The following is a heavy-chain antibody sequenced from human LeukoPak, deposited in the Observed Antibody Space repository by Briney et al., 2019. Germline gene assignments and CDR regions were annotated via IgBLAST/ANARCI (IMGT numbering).Heavy chain of an antibody. V-gene: IGHV3-33*01. CDR1: GFTFSSYG. CDR3: ARDFGSSPFDY. D-gene: IGHD6-13*01. Sequence: GGSLRLSCAASGFTFSSYGMHWVRLAPGKGLEWVAVIWYDGSNKYYADSVKGRFTISRDNSKNTLYLQMNSLRAEDTAVYYCARDFGSSPFDYWGQGTLVTVSS. CDR2: IWYDGSNK. J-gene: IGHJ4*02.